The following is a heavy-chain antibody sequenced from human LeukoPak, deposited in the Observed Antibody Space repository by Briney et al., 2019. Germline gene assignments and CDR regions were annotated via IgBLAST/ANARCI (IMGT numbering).Heavy chain of an antibody. Sequence: SETLSLTCTVSGGSISSSSYYWGWIRQPPGKGLEWIGSIYYSGSTYHNPSLKSRVTISVDTSKNQFSLKLSSVTAADTAVYYCAHTVTTSGAAFDIWGQGTMVTVSS. CDR2: IYYSGST. V-gene: IGHV4-39*07. J-gene: IGHJ3*02. D-gene: IGHD4-17*01. CDR3: AHTVTTSGAAFDI. CDR1: GGSISSSSYY.